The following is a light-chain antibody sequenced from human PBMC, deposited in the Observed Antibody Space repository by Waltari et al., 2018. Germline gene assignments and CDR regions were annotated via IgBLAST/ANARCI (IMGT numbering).Light chain of an antibody. Sequence: EIVLTQSPATLSLSPGERATLSCRASQSVSSYLAWYQQKPGQAPRLLIYDASNRATGIPARCSGSGSGTDFTLTISSLEPEDFAVYYCQQRSNWGGTFGQGTKVEIK. CDR2: DAS. CDR1: QSVSSY. CDR3: QQRSNWGGT. V-gene: IGKV3-11*01. J-gene: IGKJ1*01.